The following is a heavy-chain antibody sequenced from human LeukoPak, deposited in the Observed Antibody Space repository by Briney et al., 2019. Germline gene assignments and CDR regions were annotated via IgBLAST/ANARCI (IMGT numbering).Heavy chain of an antibody. Sequence: GGSLRLSCAASGFTFRSYAMHWVRQAPGKGLEWVAVISYDGSNKYFGDSVKGRFTISRDNSKNTLYLQMDSLRAEDTAIYYCAKAVTSDYHSLYYNYYMDVWGEGTTVTVSS. CDR1: GFTFRSYA. J-gene: IGHJ6*03. CDR2: ISYDGSNK. V-gene: IGHV3-30*18. CDR3: AKAVTSDYHSLYYNYYMDV. D-gene: IGHD3-10*01.